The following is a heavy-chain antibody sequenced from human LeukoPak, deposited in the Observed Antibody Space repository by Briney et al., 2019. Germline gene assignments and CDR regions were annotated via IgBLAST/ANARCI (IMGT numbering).Heavy chain of an antibody. CDR2: INPNSSGT. D-gene: IGHD5-12*01. CDR1: GYTFTGCY. Sequence: GASVTVSCNASGYTFTGCYMYWGRQAPGQGQEWMGWINPNSSGTNYAQKFQGRVHMTRDTSIRTEYMDLSRLRSDDTAVCYCGRLRADHLAHWGQGTLVTVS. V-gene: IGHV1-2*02. J-gene: IGHJ4*02. CDR3: GRLRADHLAH.